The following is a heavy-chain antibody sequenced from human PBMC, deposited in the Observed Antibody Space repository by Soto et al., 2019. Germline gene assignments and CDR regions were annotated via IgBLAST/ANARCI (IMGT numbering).Heavy chain of an antibody. J-gene: IGHJ6*02. CDR2: INPNSGGT. D-gene: IGHD2-21*01. CDR1: GYTFTGYY. V-gene: IGHV1-2*04. CDR3: ARGVGDIVVYYGMDV. Sequence: GASVKVSCKASGYTFTGYYMHWVRQAPGQGLEWMGWINPNSGGTNYAQKFQGWVTMTRDTSISTAYMELSRLRSDDTAVYYCARGVGDIVVYYGMDVWGQGTTVTVSS.